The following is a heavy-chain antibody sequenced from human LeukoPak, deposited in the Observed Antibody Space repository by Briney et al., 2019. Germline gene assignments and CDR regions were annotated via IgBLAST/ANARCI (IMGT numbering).Heavy chain of an antibody. V-gene: IGHV1-2*02. Sequence: ASVRVSFTASGYTFTAYYIHWGRQTPGQGGERMGWINPNSCATTYAQQFQGRVTLTRHTSISTVYMELSRLRSDDTAVYYCARVPQYSSGWPFDYWGQGTLVTVSS. J-gene: IGHJ4*02. CDR3: ARVPQYSSGWPFDY. CDR1: GYTFTAYY. D-gene: IGHD6-19*01. CDR2: INPNSCAT.